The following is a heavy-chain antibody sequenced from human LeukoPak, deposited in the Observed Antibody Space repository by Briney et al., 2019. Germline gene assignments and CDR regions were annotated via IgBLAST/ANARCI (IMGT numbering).Heavy chain of an antibody. J-gene: IGHJ3*02. V-gene: IGHV1-8*01. D-gene: IGHD3-10*01. Sequence: GASVKVSCKASGYTFTSYDINWVRQATGQGLEWMGRMNPNSGNTGCAQKFQGRVTMTRNTSISTAYMELSSLRSEDTAVYYCARFPGLLWFGELLDAFDIWGQGTMVTVSS. CDR1: GYTFTSYD. CDR2: MNPNSGNT. CDR3: ARFPGLLWFGELLDAFDI.